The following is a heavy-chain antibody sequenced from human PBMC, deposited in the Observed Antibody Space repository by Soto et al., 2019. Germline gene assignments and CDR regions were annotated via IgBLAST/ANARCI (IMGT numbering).Heavy chain of an antibody. V-gene: IGHV3-21*01. CDR3: ARDRAGDYVVPHDY. CDR1: GFTFSSYS. CDR2: ISSSSSYI. D-gene: IGHD4-17*01. Sequence: GGSLRLSCAASGFTFSSYSMNWVRQAPGKGLEWVSSISSSSSYIYYADSVKGRFTISRDNAKNSLYLQMNSLRAEDTAVYYCARDRAGDYVVPHDYWGQGTLVTVSS. J-gene: IGHJ4*02.